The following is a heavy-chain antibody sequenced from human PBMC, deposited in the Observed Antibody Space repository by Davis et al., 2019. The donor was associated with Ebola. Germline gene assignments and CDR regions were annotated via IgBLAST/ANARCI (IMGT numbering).Heavy chain of an antibody. V-gene: IGHV1-69*04. CDR3: ARCSGGRCIRLDY. CDR2: IIPILGIA. J-gene: IGHJ4*02. Sequence: SVKVSCKASAGTFSSYAISWVRQAPGQGLEWMGRIIPILGIANYAQKFQGRVTITADKSTSTAYMELSSLRSEDTAVYYCARCSGGRCIRLDYWGQGTLVTVSS. CDR1: AGTFSSYA. D-gene: IGHD2-15*01.